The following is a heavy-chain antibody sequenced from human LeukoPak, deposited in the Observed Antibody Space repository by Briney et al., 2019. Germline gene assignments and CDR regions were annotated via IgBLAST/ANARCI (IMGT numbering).Heavy chain of an antibody. CDR2: IYYSGST. Sequence: PSETLSLTCTVSGGSISSSSYYWGWIRQPPGKGLEWIGSIYYSGSTYYNPSLKSRVTISVDTSKNQFSLKLSSVTAADTAVYYCASPRGQWIMGAFDIWGQGTMVTVSS. CDR3: ASPRGQWIMGAFDI. CDR1: GGSISSSSYY. J-gene: IGHJ3*02. V-gene: IGHV4-39*07. D-gene: IGHD5-12*01.